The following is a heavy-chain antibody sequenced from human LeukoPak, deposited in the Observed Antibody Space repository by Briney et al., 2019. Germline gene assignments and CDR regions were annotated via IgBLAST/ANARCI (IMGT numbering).Heavy chain of an antibody. CDR1: GFTLSSYS. CDR3: ARGRGEAAAGTYYYYYMDV. D-gene: IGHD6-13*01. J-gene: IGHJ6*03. CDR2: ISSSSSYI. V-gene: IGHV3-21*01. Sequence: GGSLRLSCAASGFTLSSYSMNWVRQAPGKGLEWVSSISSSSSYIYYADSVKGRFTISRDNAKNSLYLQMNSLRAEDTAVYYCARGRGEAAAGTYYYYYMDVWGKGTTVTVSS.